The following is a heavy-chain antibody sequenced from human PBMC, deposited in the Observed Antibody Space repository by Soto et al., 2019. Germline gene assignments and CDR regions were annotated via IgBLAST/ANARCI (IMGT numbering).Heavy chain of an antibody. J-gene: IGHJ4*02. CDR2: LRLGGQAT. D-gene: IGHD5-12*01. CDR1: GYTFSHYH. V-gene: IGHV1-46*03. CDR3: TRGPFSGYDSYFDY. Sequence: QVQLVQSGAEVKKPGASVRISCQASGYTFSHYHINWVRQAPGHGLEWIGILRLGGQATTDSQKLQGRVTMTSDTSTATVYMELSSLRSADTAVYYCTRGPFSGYDSYFDYWGQGTLITVSS.